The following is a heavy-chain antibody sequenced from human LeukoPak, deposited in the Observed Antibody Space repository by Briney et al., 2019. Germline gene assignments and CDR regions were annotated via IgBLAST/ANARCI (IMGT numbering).Heavy chain of an antibody. CDR2: IRYDGSNK. D-gene: IGHD1-26*01. J-gene: IGHJ4*02. Sequence: GGSLRLSCGASGFTFSSYDMHWVRRAPGKGLEWVAFIRYDGSNKYHADSVKGRFTIFRDNSKNTLYLQMNSLRAEDTAVYYCAKDRLQWELPVFDYWGQGTLVTVSS. V-gene: IGHV3-30*02. CDR3: AKDRLQWELPVFDY. CDR1: GFTFSSYD.